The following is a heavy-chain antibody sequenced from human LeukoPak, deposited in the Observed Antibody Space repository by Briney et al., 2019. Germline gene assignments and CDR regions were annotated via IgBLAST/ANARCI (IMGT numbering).Heavy chain of an antibody. CDR3: ARVGAVAGHGDFDY. Sequence: PSETLSLTCSVSGGSISSSSYYWGWIRQPPGKGLEWIGSIYYSGSTYYNPSLKSRVTISVDTSKNQFSLKLSSVTAADTAVFYCARVGAVAGHGDFDYWGQGTLVTVSS. CDR1: GGSISSSSYY. V-gene: IGHV4-39*07. J-gene: IGHJ4*02. D-gene: IGHD6-19*01. CDR2: IYYSGST.